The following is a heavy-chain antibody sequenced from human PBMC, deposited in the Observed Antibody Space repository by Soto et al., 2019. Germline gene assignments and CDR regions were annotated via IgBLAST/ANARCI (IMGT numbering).Heavy chain of an antibody. V-gene: IGHV4-31*03. Sequence: QVQLKESGPGLVKPSQTLSLTCTVSGGSISSGGQYWGWIRQHPGKGLEWIGYIYDSGSTYYNPSLRSRVTISVDKSKKQFSLKLRSVTAADTAVNYCARDAAEDYVDYWGKGTQVTVPS. J-gene: IGHJ4*02. CDR1: GGSISSGGQY. CDR3: ARDAAEDYVDY. CDR2: IYDSGST. D-gene: IGHD6-25*01.